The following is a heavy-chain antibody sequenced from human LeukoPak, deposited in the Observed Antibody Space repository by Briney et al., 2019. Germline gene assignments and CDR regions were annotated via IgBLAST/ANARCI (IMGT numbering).Heavy chain of an antibody. CDR1: GGSISSYY. Sequence: SETLSLTCTVSGGSISSYYWSWIRQPPGKGLEWIGYIYYSGSTNYNPSLKSRVTISVDTSKNQFSLKLSSVTPADTAVYYCARRPYYYGSGSYLGWFDPWGQGTLVTVYS. CDR3: ARRPYYYGSGSYLGWFDP. J-gene: IGHJ5*01. D-gene: IGHD3-10*01. CDR2: IYYSGST. V-gene: IGHV4-59*08.